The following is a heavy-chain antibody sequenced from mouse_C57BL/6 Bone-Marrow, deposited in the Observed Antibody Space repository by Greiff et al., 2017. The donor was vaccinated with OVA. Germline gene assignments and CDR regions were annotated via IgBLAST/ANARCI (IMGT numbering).Heavy chain of an antibody. CDR1: GFTFTDYY. CDR2: IRNKANGYTT. D-gene: IGHD1-1*01. Sequence: DVMLVESGGGLVQPGGSLSLSCAASGFTFTDYYMSWVRQPPGKALEWLGFIRNKANGYTTEYSASVKGRFTISRDNSQSILYLQMNALRAEDSATYYCARSPYYGSFYAMDYWGQGTSVTVSS. J-gene: IGHJ4*01. V-gene: IGHV7-3*01. CDR3: ARSPYYGSFYAMDY.